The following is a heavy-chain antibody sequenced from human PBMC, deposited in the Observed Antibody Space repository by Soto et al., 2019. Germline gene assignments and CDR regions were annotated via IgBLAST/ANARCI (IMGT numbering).Heavy chain of an antibody. CDR3: ARFPTYSHTGRVSGPVGYFDY. J-gene: IGHJ4*02. V-gene: IGHV2-5*02. D-gene: IGHD2-21*01. CDR2: IYWDDDE. CDR1: GFSLNTCGEA. Sequence: QITLMESGPTLVKPTQTLTLTCTFSGFSLNTCGEAVGWIRQPPGKALEWLALIYWDDDERYTSSLQSRLTITKDTSKTQVVLRMTNMDPVDTATYYCARFPTYSHTGRVSGPVGYFDYWGQGTLVTVSS.